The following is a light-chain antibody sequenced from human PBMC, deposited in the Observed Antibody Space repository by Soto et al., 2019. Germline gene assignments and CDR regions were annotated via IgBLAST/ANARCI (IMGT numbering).Light chain of an antibody. Sequence: DIQMTQSPSPLSASIGDRVTITCRASQSIDNWLAWYQQKPGKAPHLLIYDASRLETGVPSRFSGSGSGTEFTLTISSLQADDFATYFCQHYNGYPYTFGPGTK. CDR1: QSIDNW. J-gene: IGKJ2*01. V-gene: IGKV1-5*01. CDR3: QHYNGYPYT. CDR2: DAS.